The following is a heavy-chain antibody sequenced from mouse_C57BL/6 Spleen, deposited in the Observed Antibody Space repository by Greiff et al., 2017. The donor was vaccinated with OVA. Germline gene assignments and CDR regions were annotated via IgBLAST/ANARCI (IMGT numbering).Heavy chain of an antibody. CDR1: GYTFTDYY. CDR3: AIWDGGYYYAMDY. J-gene: IGHJ4*01. D-gene: IGHD4-1*01. CDR2: INPYNGGT. V-gene: IGHV1-19*01. Sequence: EVQLQQSGPVLVKPGASVKMSCKASGYTFTDYYMNWVKQSHGKSLEWIGVINPYNGGTSYNQKFKGKATLTVDKSSSTAYMELNSLTSEDSAVYYCAIWDGGYYYAMDYWGQGTSVTVSS.